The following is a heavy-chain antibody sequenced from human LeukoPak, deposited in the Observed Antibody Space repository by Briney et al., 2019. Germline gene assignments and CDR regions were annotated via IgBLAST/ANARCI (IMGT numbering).Heavy chain of an antibody. V-gene: IGHV3-7*01. CDR2: IKKDGSGK. D-gene: IGHD6-19*01. CDR1: GFTFSNCW. Sequence: GGSLRLSCAASGFTFSNCWVTWVRQAPGKGLEWVANIKKDGSGKYYGESAKGRFTISRDNAKNSSYLQMNSLRPEDTAIYYCAVEVAVPATGGDYWGQGTLVTVSS. J-gene: IGHJ4*02. CDR3: AVEVAVPATGGDY.